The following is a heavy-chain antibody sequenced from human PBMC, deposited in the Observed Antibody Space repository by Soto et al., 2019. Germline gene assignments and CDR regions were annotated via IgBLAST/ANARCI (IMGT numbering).Heavy chain of an antibody. V-gene: IGHV4-39*01. Sequence: PSETLSLTCTVSGGSISSSSYYWGWIRQPPGKGLEWIGSIYYSGSTYYNPSLKSRVTISVDTSKNQFSLKLSSVTAADTAVYYCARHSSSAAYYYYYGMDVWGQGTTVTVSS. CDR2: IYYSGST. J-gene: IGHJ6*02. CDR3: ARHSSSAAYYYYYGMDV. CDR1: GGSISSSSYY. D-gene: IGHD6-6*01.